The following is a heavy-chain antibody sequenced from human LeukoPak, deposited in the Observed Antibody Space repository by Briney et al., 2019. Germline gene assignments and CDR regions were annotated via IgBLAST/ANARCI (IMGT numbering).Heavy chain of an antibody. CDR3: ARGTVTTYYFDY. CDR1: GVSINTYY. CDR2: IHYSGGT. V-gene: IGHV4-59*01. D-gene: IGHD4-17*01. J-gene: IGHJ4*02. Sequence: SETLSLTCSVSGVSINTYYWSWIRQPPGKGLEWIGYIHYSGGTKYNPSLKSRVAMSVDTSQSQFSLKLTSVTAADTAVYYCARGTVTTYYFDYWGQGSLVTVSS.